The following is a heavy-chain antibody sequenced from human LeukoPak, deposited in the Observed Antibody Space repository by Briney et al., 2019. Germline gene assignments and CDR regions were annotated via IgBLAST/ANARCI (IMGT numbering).Heavy chain of an antibody. J-gene: IGHJ1*01. D-gene: IGHD2-2*01. CDR1: GGSISSSKW. Sequence: PSGTLSLTCAVSGGSISSSKWWSWVRQPPGKGLEWIGEIYHSGSTNYNPSLKSRVTISVDTSKNQFSLKLSSVTAADTAVHYCARNGCSSTSCHPQHWGQGTLVTVSS. CDR3: ARNGCSSTSCHPQH. CDR2: IYHSGST. V-gene: IGHV4-4*02.